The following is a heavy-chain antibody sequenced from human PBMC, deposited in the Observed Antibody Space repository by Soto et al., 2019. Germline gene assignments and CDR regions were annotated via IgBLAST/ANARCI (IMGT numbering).Heavy chain of an antibody. V-gene: IGHV4-39*01. D-gene: IGHD3-3*01. CDR2: IYSNGRI. CDR3: ARCSLIFGVAIMFDP. CDR1: GGSISSSSYH. Sequence: QVQLQESGPGLVKPPETLSLTCTVSGGSISSSSYHWGWIRQPPGKGLEWIGSIYSNGRIYYNPSLKSRVTISEDTSKNQFSLKLSSVTAADTAVYYCARCSLIFGVAIMFDPWGQGTLVTVSS. J-gene: IGHJ5*02.